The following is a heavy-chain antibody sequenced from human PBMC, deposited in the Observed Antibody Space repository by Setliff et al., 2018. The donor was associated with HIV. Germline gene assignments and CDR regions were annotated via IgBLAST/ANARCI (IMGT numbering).Heavy chain of an antibody. CDR2: ISAYNGNT. D-gene: IGHD2-21*02. J-gene: IGHJ3*02. CDR1: GYSFTNYG. CDR3: ARSYCGGDCSGDALDI. Sequence: ASVKVSCKASGYSFTNYGISWVRQAPGQGLEWMGWISAYNGNTNYAQNLHDRVTMTTDTSTSTAYMEVRSLRSDDTAVYYCARSYCGGDCSGDALDIWGQGTMVTVAS. V-gene: IGHV1-18*01.